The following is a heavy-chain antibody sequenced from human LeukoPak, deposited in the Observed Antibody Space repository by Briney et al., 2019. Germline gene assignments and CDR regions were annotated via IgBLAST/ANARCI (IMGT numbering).Heavy chain of an antibody. Sequence: PSETLSLTCAVYGGSFSGYYWSWIRQPPGKGLEWIGEINHSGSTNYNPSLKSRVTISVDTSKNQFSLKLSSVTAADTAVYYCARANYDSSVYDYWGQGTLVTVSS. V-gene: IGHV4-34*01. CDR1: GGSFSGYY. D-gene: IGHD3-22*01. CDR3: ARANYDSSVYDY. CDR2: INHSGST. J-gene: IGHJ4*02.